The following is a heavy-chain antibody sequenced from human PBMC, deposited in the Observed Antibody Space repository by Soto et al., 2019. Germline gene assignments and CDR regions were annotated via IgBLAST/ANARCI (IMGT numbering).Heavy chain of an antibody. CDR2: IYYSGST. CDR1: GGSISSNNYY. CDR3: GSRTVIIFNAFDI. J-gene: IGHJ3*02. D-gene: IGHD2-21*01. V-gene: IGHV4-39*01. Sequence: PSETLSLTCTVSGGSISSNNYYWGWIRQPPGKGLEWIGSIYYSGSTYYNPSLKSRLTISLDTSKNQFSLKLRSVTAADTAVYYCGSRTVIIFNAFDIWGQGTMVTV.